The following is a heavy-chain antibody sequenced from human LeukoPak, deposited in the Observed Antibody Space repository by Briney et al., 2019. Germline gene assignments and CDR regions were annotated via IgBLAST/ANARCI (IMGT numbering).Heavy chain of an antibody. Sequence: ASVKVSCKASGYTFTSYAMHWVRQAPGQRLEWMGWINAGNGNTKYSRKFQGRVTITRDTSASTAYMELSSLRSEDTAVYYCARGQKESWYWGGKKQYYFDYWGQGTLVTVSS. CDR3: ARGQKESWYWGGKKQYYFDY. J-gene: IGHJ4*02. V-gene: IGHV1-3*01. CDR1: GYTFTSYA. D-gene: IGHD6-13*01. CDR2: INAGNGNT.